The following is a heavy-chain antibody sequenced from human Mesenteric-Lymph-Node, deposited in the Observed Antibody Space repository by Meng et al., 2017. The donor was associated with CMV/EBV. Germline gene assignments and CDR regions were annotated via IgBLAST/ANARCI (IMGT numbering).Heavy chain of an antibody. CDR3: ARDSSSLQYYYYGMDV. CDR1: GGSFSGYY. Sequence: SETLSLTCAVYGGSFSGYYWSWIRQPPGKGLEWIGEINHSGSTNYNPSLKSRVTISVDTSKNQFSLKLSSVTAADTAVYYCARDSSSLQYYYYGMDVWGQGTTVTVSS. V-gene: IGHV4-34*01. CDR2: INHSGST. D-gene: IGHD6-6*01. J-gene: IGHJ6*02.